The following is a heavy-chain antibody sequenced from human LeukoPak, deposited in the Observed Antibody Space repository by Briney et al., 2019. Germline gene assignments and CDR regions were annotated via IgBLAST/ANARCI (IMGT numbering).Heavy chain of an antibody. J-gene: IGHJ3*02. CDR3: AREGYSYGYDAFDI. V-gene: IGHV3-7*01. CDR1: GFTFSSYW. D-gene: IGHD5-18*01. Sequence: PGGSPRLSCAASGFTFSSYWMTWVRQAPGKGLEWVANIREDGSEKYYVDSVKGRCTVSRDNAKNSLYLQVNSLRAEDTAVYYCAREGYSYGYDAFDIWDQGTMVTVSS. CDR2: IREDGSEK.